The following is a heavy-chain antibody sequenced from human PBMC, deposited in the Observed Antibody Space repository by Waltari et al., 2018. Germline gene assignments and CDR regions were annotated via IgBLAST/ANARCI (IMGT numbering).Heavy chain of an antibody. D-gene: IGHD3-16*01. CDR1: GGSISSHY. CDR2: IYYSGST. Sequence: QVQLQESGPGLVKPSETLSLTCTVSGGSISSHYWSWIRQPPGKGLEWIGYIYYSGSTNYNPSLKSRVTISVDTSKNQFSLKLSSVTAADTAVYYCARGGGLDAFDIWGQGTMVTVSS. V-gene: IGHV4-59*11. J-gene: IGHJ3*02. CDR3: ARGGGLDAFDI.